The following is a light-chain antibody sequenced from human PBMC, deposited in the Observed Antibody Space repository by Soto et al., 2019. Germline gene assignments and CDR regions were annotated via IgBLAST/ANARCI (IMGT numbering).Light chain of an antibody. Sequence: EVVLTQSPVTLSVSPGEGATLSYKASQSVDSKLAWYQQKPGQAPRLLIEGASSRGTDIPARFSGSGSGTEFTLTITSLQSEDFAVYYCQQYSKWPLAFGGGTRVEIK. CDR1: QSVDSK. CDR2: GAS. J-gene: IGKJ4*01. V-gene: IGKV3-15*01. CDR3: QQYSKWPLA.